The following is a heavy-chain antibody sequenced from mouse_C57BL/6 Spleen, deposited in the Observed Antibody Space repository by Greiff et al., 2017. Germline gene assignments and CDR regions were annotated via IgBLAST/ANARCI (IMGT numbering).Heavy chain of an antibody. D-gene: IGHD1-1*01. CDR1: GYAFTNYL. V-gene: IGHV1-54*01. CDR2: INPGSGGT. CDR3: ARQDYYGSRGGDFDY. Sequence: QVQLQQPGAELVRPGTSVKVSCKASGYAFTNYLIEWVKQRPGQGLEWIGVINPGSGGTNYNEKFKGKATLTADKSSSTAYMQLSSLTSEDSAVYFCARQDYYGSRGGDFDYWGQGTTLTVSS. J-gene: IGHJ2*01.